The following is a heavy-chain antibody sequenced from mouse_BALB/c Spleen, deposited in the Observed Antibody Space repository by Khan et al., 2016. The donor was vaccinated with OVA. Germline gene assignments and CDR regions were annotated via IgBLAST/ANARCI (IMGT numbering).Heavy chain of an antibody. CDR2: ISYSGNT. Sequence: VQLKESGPGLVKPSQSLSLTCTVTGYSITSDYAWNWIRQFPGNKLEWMGYISYSGNTNYNPSLKSRISITRDTSKHQFFLQLNSVTTEDTATYYWARVYGGDFDYWGQGTTLTVSS. CDR1: GYSITSDYA. CDR3: ARVYGGDFDY. D-gene: IGHD2-10*02. V-gene: IGHV3-2*02. J-gene: IGHJ2*01.